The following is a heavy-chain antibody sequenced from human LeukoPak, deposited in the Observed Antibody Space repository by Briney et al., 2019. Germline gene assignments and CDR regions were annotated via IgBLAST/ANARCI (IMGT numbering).Heavy chain of an antibody. Sequence: SETLSLTCTVSGGSISSGGNYWSWIRQHPGKGLEWIGYIYYSGSTYYNPSLKSRVTIPVDTSKNQFSLKLSSVTAADTAVYYCASSRGSTSFDYWGQGTLVTVSS. J-gene: IGHJ4*02. CDR1: GGSISSGGNY. V-gene: IGHV4-31*03. D-gene: IGHD2-2*01. CDR2: IYYSGST. CDR3: ASSRGSTSFDY.